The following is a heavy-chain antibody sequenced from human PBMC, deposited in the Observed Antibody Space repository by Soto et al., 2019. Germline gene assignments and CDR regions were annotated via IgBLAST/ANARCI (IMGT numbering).Heavy chain of an antibody. CDR3: ARDNCSAGSCYSVGCFDP. D-gene: IGHD2-15*01. CDR1: GGTFSSDA. V-gene: IGHV1-69*06. CDR2: IIPIFGTA. J-gene: IGHJ5*02. Sequence: ASVKVSCKASGGTFSSDAISWVRQAPGQGLEWMGGIIPIFGTANYAQKFQGRVTITADKSTSTAYMELSSLRSEDTAVYYCARDNCSAGSCYSVGCFDPWRQGTLVTVSS.